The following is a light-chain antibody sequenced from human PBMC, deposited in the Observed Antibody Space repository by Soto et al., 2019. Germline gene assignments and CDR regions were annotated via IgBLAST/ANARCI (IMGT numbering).Light chain of an antibody. CDR3: QQRSSWPIT. CDR1: QSLLHSDGKTY. Sequence: DIVMTQTPLSLSVTPGQPASISCKSSQSLLHSDGKTYLYWYLQKPGQAPRLLIYGASNRATGIPDRFSGSGSGADFTLTISSLEPEDFAVYYCQQRSSWPITFGQGTRLEI. CDR2: GAS. J-gene: IGKJ5*01. V-gene: IGKV2D-29*01.